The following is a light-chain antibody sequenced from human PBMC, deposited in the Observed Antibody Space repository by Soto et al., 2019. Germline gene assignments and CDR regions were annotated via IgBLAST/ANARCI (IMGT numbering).Light chain of an antibody. CDR2: DVS. CDR3: SSFRSSSTSYV. V-gene: IGLV2-14*03. Sequence: QSALTQPASVSGSPGQSITISSTGTSSDIGDSNYVSWYQQHPGKAPKLVIYDVSNRPSGVSNRFSGSKSANTASLTISGLQAEDEADYYCSSFRSSSTSYVFGTGTKLTVL. J-gene: IGLJ1*01. CDR1: SSDIGDSNY.